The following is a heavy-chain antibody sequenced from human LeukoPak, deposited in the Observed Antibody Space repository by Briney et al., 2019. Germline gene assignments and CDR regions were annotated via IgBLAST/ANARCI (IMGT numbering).Heavy chain of an antibody. CDR1: GGTFSSYA. J-gene: IGHJ4*02. D-gene: IGHD5-24*01. Sequence: GASVKVSCKASGGTFSSYAISWVRQAPGQGLEWMGGIIPIFGTANYARKFQGRVTITADESTSTAYMELSSLRSEDTAVYYCARESGGVDGYNYFDYWGQGTLVTVSS. V-gene: IGHV1-69*13. CDR2: IIPIFGTA. CDR3: ARESGGVDGYNYFDY.